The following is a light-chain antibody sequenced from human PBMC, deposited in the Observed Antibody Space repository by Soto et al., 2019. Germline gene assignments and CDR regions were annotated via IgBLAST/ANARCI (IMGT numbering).Light chain of an antibody. CDR2: GAS. CDR3: QQYGALPPT. CDR1: QTVSNTY. Sequence: EIVLTQFPGALSLSPGERVTLSCRASQTVSNTYLAWYQQKSGQAPKFLIYGASNRATGIPDRFSGSGSGTDFTLTISRLEPEDFAVYYCQQYGALPPTFGGGKKVEIK. J-gene: IGKJ4*01. V-gene: IGKV3-20*01.